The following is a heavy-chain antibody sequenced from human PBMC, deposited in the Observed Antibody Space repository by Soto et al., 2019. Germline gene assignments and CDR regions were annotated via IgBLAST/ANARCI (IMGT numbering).Heavy chain of an antibody. Sequence: QVQLMESGGGVVQPGRSLRLSCAASGFTFSGFAMYWVRQAPGKGLEWVTLISYDGSNKYYPDSVKGRFTISRDNSKNALYLQMNSLRAEDTAVYYCARDSRAYDNSGSLDYWGQGTLVTVSS. CDR2: ISYDGSNK. CDR1: GFTFSGFA. D-gene: IGHD3-22*01. J-gene: IGHJ4*02. V-gene: IGHV3-30-3*01. CDR3: ARDSRAYDNSGSLDY.